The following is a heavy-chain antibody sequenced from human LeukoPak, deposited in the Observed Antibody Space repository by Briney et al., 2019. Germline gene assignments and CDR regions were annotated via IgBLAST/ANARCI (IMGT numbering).Heavy chain of an antibody. CDR2: IRYDGSNK. CDR1: GYTFSSYG. J-gene: IGHJ4*02. D-gene: IGHD6-6*01. CDR3: AKGGGSSPAGLDY. Sequence: GGSLRLSCAASGYTFSSYGMHWVRQAPGKGLEWVAFIRYDGSNKYYADSVKGRFTISRDNSKNTLYLQMNSLRAEDTAVYYCAKGGGSSPAGLDYWGQGTLVTVSS. V-gene: IGHV3-30*02.